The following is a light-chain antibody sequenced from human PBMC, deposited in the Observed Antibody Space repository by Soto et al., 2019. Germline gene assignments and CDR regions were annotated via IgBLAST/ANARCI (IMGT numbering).Light chain of an antibody. J-gene: IGLJ1*01. CDR1: SSDVGGYNS. CDR2: EVS. V-gene: IGLV2-8*01. Sequence: QSVLTQPPSASGSPGQSVTISCTGTSSDVGGYNSVSWYQHHPGKVPKLMIFEVSQRPSGVPDRFSGSKSANTASLTVSGLQAEDEADYYCSSYAGSNNYVFGTGTKLTV. CDR3: SSYAGSNNYV.